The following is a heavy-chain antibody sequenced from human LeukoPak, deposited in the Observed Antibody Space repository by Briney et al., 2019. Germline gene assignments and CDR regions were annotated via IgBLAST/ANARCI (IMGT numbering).Heavy chain of an antibody. V-gene: IGHV1-8*01. CDR1: GLTSNTFD. Sequence: ASVKVSCKASGLTSNTFDLNWVRQATGQGLEWMGWVNAYRGGFGSAQRFLGRVTMTWNASTTTAYIQLTGLTSDDTAVYYCATGTTLGDSWGQGTRVTVSS. CDR3: ATGTTLGDS. J-gene: IGHJ4*02. CDR2: VNAYRGGF. D-gene: IGHD1-7*01.